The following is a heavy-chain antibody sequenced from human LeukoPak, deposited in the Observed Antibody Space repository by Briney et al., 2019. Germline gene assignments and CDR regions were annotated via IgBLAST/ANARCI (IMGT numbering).Heavy chain of an antibody. CDR2: IFGSGGSA. CDR1: GFTFGSYA. D-gene: IGHD2-15*01. J-gene: IGHJ4*02. CDR3: AKTTTGYSSGRYPAWPIDY. V-gene: IGHV3-23*01. Sequence: GSLSLSCAASGFTFGSYAMYWVRQAPGKGLEWVSGIFGSGGSAHYADSVKGRFTISRDNSKNTVYLQMDSLRAEDTAIYYCAKTTTGYSSGRYPAWPIDYWGQGTLVTVSS.